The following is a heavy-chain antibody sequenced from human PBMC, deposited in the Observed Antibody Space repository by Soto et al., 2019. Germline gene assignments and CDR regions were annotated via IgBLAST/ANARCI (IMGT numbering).Heavy chain of an antibody. CDR1: GGSISSYY. CDR2: IYYSGST. D-gene: IGHD2-8*02. J-gene: IGHJ4*02. Sequence: SETLSLTCTVSGGSISSYYWGWIRQPPGKGLEWIGSIYYSGSTYYNPSLKSRVTISVDTSKNQLSLKLSSVTAADTAVYYCARDKITGLFDYWGQGTLVTVSS. V-gene: IGHV4-39*07. CDR3: ARDKITGLFDY.